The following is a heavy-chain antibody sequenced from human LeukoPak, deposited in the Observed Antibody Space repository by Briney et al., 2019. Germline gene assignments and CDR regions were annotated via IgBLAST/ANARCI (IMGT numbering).Heavy chain of an antibody. V-gene: IGHV3-48*03. CDR2: IGSSGSTI. D-gene: IGHD2/OR15-2a*01. J-gene: IGHJ4*02. CDR1: GFTLSSYV. Sequence: PGGSLRHSCAASGFTLSSYVINWVRPAPGKGVEWVSYIGSSGSTICYADSVKGRFTISRHNARNSLYLEMNSLRAEDTAVYYCARVRNSLCHYWGQGSLVTVSS. CDR3: ARVRNSLCHY.